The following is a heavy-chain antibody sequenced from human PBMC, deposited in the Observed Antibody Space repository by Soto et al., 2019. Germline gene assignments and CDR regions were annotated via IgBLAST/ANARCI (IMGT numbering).Heavy chain of an antibody. D-gene: IGHD2-21*01. J-gene: IGHJ4*02. CDR2: MSFDGNSK. CDR1: GFAVISYS. Sequence: QVQLVESGGGGVQLGTSLRLSCAASGFAVISYSMHWARQAPGKGLEWVAAMSFDGNSKYFADSVKGRFKISRDTSKNTWSLEMESLGVEDSALYHCTRGRSMIANDDFEYWGQGTQVTVSS. V-gene: IGHV3-30-3*01. CDR3: TRGRSMIANDDFEY.